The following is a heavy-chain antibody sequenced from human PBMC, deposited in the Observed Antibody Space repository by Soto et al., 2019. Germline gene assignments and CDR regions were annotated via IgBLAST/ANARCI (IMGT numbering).Heavy chain of an antibody. D-gene: IGHD2-2*01. CDR2: ISAYNGNT. Sequence: ASVKVSCKASGYTFTSYYMHWVRQAPGQGLEWMGWISAYNGNTNYAQKLQGRVTMTRDTSTSTVYMELSSLRSEDTAVYYCARGPRGSSDSCDYWGQGTLVTVS. CDR1: GYTFTSYY. J-gene: IGHJ4*02. V-gene: IGHV1-18*04. CDR3: ARGPRGSSDSCDY.